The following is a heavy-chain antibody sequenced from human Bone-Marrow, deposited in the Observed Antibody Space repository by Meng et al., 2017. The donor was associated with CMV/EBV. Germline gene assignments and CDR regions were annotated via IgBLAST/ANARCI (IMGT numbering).Heavy chain of an antibody. CDR1: GFTFSSYA. CDR3: ARVDCSSTSCSDDAFDI. Sequence: GESLKISCAASGFTFSSYAMHWVRQAPGKGLKWVAVISYDGSNKYYADSVKGRFTISRDNSKNTLYLQMNSLRAEDTAVYYCARVDCSSTSCSDDAFDIWGQGTMVTVSS. V-gene: IGHV3-30-3*01. J-gene: IGHJ3*02. CDR2: ISYDGSNK. D-gene: IGHD2-2*01.